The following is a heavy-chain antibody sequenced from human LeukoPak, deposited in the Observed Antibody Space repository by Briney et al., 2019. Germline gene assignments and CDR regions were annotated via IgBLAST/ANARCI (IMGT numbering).Heavy chain of an antibody. CDR1: GFIFKSYW. V-gene: IGHV3-7*01. D-gene: IGHD3-22*01. Sequence: GGSLRLSCAASGFIFKSYWMSWVRQAPGRGLEWVANIKQDGSEENYVDSVRGRFTISRDNAKKSLYLQMNSLRAEDTAVYYCARVETSLGYYDSSGYHYYYYYYMDVWGKGTTVTISS. CDR2: IKQDGSEE. J-gene: IGHJ6*03. CDR3: ARVETSLGYYDSSGYHYYYYYYMDV.